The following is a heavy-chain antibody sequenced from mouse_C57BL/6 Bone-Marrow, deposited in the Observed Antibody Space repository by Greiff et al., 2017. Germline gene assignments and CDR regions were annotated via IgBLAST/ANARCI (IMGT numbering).Heavy chain of an antibody. J-gene: IGHJ1*03. D-gene: IGHD1-1*01. CDR3: ARGEIYYYGSSGYFDV. V-gene: IGHV1-81*01. Sequence: QVQLQQSGAELARPGASVKLSCKASGYTFTSYGISWVKQRTGQGLEWIGEIYPRSGNTYYNEKFKGKATLTADKSSSTAYMELRSLTSEDSAVXFCARGEIYYYGSSGYFDVWGTGTTVTVSS. CDR1: GYTFTSYG. CDR2: IYPRSGNT.